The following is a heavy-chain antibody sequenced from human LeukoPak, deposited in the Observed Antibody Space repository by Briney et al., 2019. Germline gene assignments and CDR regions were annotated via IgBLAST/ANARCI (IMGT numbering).Heavy chain of an antibody. D-gene: IGHD2-15*01. CDR2: ISPYNGNT. J-gene: IGHJ3*02. V-gene: IGHV1-18*01. CDR1: GYTFNNYG. CDR3: ARQSYFDGRGDDAFDI. Sequence: GASVKVSCKASGYTFNNYGISWVRQVPGQGLEWMGWISPYNGNTKFAQKFQGRVTVTTETSSSTAYMEVRSLRSDDTAVYYCARQSYFDGRGDDAFDIWGQGTMVTVSS.